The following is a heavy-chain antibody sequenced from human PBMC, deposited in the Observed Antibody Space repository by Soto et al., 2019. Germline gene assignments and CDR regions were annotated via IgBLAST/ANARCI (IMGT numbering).Heavy chain of an antibody. Sequence: SVKVSCKASGGTFSSYAISWVRQAPGQGLEWMGGIIPIFGTANYAQKFQGRVTITADESTSTAYMELSSLRSEDTAVYYCASAREAVNQENWFDPGGQGTLVTVSS. CDR3: ASAREAVNQENWFDP. D-gene: IGHD6-19*01. J-gene: IGHJ5*02. CDR2: IIPIFGTA. V-gene: IGHV1-69*13. CDR1: GGTFSSYA.